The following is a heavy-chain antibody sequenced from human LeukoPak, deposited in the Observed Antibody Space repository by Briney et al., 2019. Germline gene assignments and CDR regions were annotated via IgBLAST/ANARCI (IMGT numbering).Heavy chain of an antibody. CDR2: ISSSSSTI. Sequence: PGGSLRLSCAASGFTFSDYSISWVRQAPGKGLEWVSYISSSSSTIYYADSVKGRFTISRDNAKNSLYLQMNSLRAEDTAVYFCARKALTGSHSGPLDIWGQGTFVTVSS. CDR1: GFTFSDYS. V-gene: IGHV3-48*04. CDR3: ARKALTGSHSGPLDI. D-gene: IGHD7-27*01. J-gene: IGHJ3*02.